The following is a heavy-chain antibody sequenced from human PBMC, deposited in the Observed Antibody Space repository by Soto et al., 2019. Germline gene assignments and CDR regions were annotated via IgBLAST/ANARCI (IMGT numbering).Heavy chain of an antibody. CDR2: IYSGGST. J-gene: IGHJ4*02. CDR3: ARGGGGYSYGLGY. CDR1: GFTVSSNY. Sequence: EVQLVESGGGLVQPGGSLRLSCAASGFTVSSNYMSWVRQAPGKGLEWVSVIYSGGSTYYADSVKGRFTISRDNSKNTLYLQMNSLGAEDTAVYYCARGGGGYSYGLGYWGQGTLVTVSS. D-gene: IGHD5-18*01. V-gene: IGHV3-66*01.